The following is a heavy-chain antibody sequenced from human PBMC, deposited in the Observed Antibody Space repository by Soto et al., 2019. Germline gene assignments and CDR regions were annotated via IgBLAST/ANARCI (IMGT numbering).Heavy chain of an antibody. V-gene: IGHV4-30-4*01. J-gene: IGHJ4*02. CDR1: GGSISGGDHY. CDR3: ARGRNSGTYDGAIFDS. Sequence: KPSETLSLTCTGSGGSISGGDHYWSWLRQPPGRGLEWIGFISYSGSTFYNPSLKSRVTISMDTSNNRFSLKVKSVVAADTAVYYCARGRNSGTYDGAIFDSWGRGALVTVSS. D-gene: IGHD3-10*01. CDR2: ISYSGST.